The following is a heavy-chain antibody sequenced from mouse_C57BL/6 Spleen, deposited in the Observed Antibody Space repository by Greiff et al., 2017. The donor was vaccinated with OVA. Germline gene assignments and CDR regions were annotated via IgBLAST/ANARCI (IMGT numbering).Heavy chain of an antibody. D-gene: IGHD1-1*01. J-gene: IGHJ2*01. CDR1: GYSITSGYY. Sequence: EVKLVESGPGLVKPSQSLSLTCSVTGYSITSGYYWNWIRQFPGNKLEWMGYISYDGSNNYNPSLKNRISITRDTSKNQFFLKLNSVTTEDTATYYCASRGITTVVDYYFDYWGQGTTLTVSS. V-gene: IGHV3-6*01. CDR3: ASRGITTVVDYYFDY. CDR2: ISYDGSN.